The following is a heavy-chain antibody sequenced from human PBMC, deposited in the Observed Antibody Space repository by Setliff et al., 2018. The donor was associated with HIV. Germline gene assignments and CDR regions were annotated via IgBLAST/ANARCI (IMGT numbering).Heavy chain of an antibody. J-gene: IGHJ4*02. CDR3: AKHLYRSPWSPLDY. CDR2: IRYDASYR. V-gene: IGHV3-30*02. CDR1: GFTFSSSG. D-gene: IGHD6-19*01. Sequence: GGSLRLSCAASGFTFSSSGMHWVRQAPDEGLEWVAFIRYDASYRYYADSVKGRVTISRDKSNKTLYLQMNRLRAEDPAVYFCAKHLYRSPWSPLDYWGQGTLVTVSS.